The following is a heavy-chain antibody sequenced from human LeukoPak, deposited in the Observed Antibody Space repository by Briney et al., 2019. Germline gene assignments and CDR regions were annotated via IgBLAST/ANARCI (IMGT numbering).Heavy chain of an antibody. CDR3: ARDSYDILTGYDYYYGMDV. J-gene: IGHJ6*02. V-gene: IGHV4-59*01. D-gene: IGHD3-9*01. Sequence: LETLSLTCTVSGGSISSYYWSWIRQPPGKGLEWIGYIYYSGSTNYNPSLKSRVTISVDTSKNQFSLKLSSVTAADTAVDYCARDSYDILTGYDYYYGMDVWGQGTTVTVSS. CDR1: GGSISSYY. CDR2: IYYSGST.